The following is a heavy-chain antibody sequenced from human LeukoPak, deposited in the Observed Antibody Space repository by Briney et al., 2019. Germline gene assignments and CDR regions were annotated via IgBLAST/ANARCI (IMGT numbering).Heavy chain of an antibody. V-gene: IGHV3-48*02. D-gene: IGHD2-8*01. CDR1: GFTFSTYN. J-gene: IGHJ4*02. CDR3: AKDKVLVYANVFDS. Sequence: GGSLRLSCAASGFTFSTYNMNWVRQAPGKGLEWVSFISSGSEIIYYADSVKGRFTVSRDNAKNSLYLQMNSLRDEDTAVYYCAKDKVLVYANVFDSWGQGTLVTVSS. CDR2: ISSGSEII.